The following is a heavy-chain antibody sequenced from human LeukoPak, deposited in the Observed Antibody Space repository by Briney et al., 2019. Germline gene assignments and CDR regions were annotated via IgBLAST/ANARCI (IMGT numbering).Heavy chain of an antibody. CDR1: GFTFSSYG. J-gene: IGHJ4*02. D-gene: IGHD2-8*02. CDR3: AKVRSGQFDY. V-gene: IGHV3-30*18. Sequence: GGSLRLSCAASGFTFSSYGMHWVRQAPGKGLEWVAVKSYDGSNKYYADSVKGRFTISRDNSKNTLYLQVNSLRAEDTAVYYCAKVRSGQFDYWGQGTLVTVSS. CDR2: KSYDGSNK.